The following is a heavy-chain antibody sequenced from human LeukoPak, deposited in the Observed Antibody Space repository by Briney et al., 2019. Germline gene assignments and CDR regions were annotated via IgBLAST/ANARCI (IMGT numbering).Heavy chain of an antibody. V-gene: IGHV4-59*01. CDR3: ATRPPGQQWAPYFDY. CDR1: GDSISNYY. D-gene: IGHD1-1*01. Sequence: PSETLSLTWTVSGDSISNYYWSWIRQPPEKGLEWIGYIYYSGSTNYNPSLKSRVTISMDTSKNQLSLKLTSVTAADTAVYFCATRPPGQQWAPYFDYWGQGSLVTVSS. CDR2: IYYSGST. J-gene: IGHJ4*02.